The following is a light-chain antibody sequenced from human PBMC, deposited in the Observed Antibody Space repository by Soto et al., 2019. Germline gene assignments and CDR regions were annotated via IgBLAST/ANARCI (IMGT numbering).Light chain of an antibody. CDR1: QSISSW. CDR3: QQYNSYL. Sequence: DIQMTQSPSTLSASVGDRVTITCRASQSISSWLAWYQQKPGKAPKLLIYDASSLESRVPSRFSGSGSGTEFTLTISSLQPDDFATYYCQQYNSYLFGQGTKVDIK. V-gene: IGKV1-5*01. J-gene: IGKJ1*01. CDR2: DAS.